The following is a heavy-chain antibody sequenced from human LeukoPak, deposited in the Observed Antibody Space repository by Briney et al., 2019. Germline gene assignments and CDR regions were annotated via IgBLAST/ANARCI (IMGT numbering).Heavy chain of an antibody. Sequence: GGSLILSYAASGLTFSSYAMTWVRPAPGKGLEWVSAISRSGGSTNYADSVKGRFTISRDNSKNTVYLQMNSLRAEDTAVYYCARWGVGWLQFSDAFDIWGQGTMVTVSS. CDR2: ISRSGGST. CDR3: ARWGVGWLQFSDAFDI. CDR1: GLTFSSYA. J-gene: IGHJ3*02. D-gene: IGHD5-24*01. V-gene: IGHV3-23*01.